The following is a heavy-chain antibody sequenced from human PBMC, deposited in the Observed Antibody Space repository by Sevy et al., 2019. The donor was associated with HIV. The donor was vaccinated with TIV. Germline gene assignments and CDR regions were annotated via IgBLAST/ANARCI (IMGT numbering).Heavy chain of an antibody. J-gene: IGHJ4*01. D-gene: IGHD3-16*01. CDR1: GFTSNKFG. CDR3: AKDLYYYEPKSFPDY. Sequence: GGSLRLSCVTSGFTSNKFGMHWVRQAPGKGPEWVAIISYDESKKYYADSVKGRFTMSRDMYKNTLYLQMDMLTTEDTAVYYCAKDLYYYEPKSFPDYWGQGTQVTVSS. V-gene: IGHV3-30*18. CDR2: ISYDESKK.